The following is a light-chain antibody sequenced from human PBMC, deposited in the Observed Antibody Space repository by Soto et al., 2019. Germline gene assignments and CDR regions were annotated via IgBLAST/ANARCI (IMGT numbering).Light chain of an antibody. CDR1: SSDVGGYNY. V-gene: IGLV2-14*01. CDR3: ISYTSRSTLLG. Sequence: QSALTQPASVSGSPGQSITISCTGTSSDVGGYNYVSWYQQHPGKAPKLMIYDVTNRPSGVSNRFSGSKSGNTASLTISGLQAEDEAYYYCISYTSRSTLLGFGTGTKVTVL. J-gene: IGLJ1*01. CDR2: DVT.